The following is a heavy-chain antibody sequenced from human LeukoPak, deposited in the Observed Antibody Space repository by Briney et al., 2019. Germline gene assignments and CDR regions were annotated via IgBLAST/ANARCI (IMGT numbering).Heavy chain of an antibody. D-gene: IGHD3-16*01. J-gene: IGHJ3*01. CDR2: ISNSGGNT. CDR3: AKDPVMTGGAWDV. V-gene: IGHV3-23*01. CDR1: GFTFRSYA. Sequence: GGSLRLSCAASGFTFRSYAMSWVRQAPGKGLEWVATISNSGGNTYYADSVKGRFTISRGNSKYTLYLQMNSLRAEDTALYVCAKDPVMTGGAWDVWGQGTMVTVSS.